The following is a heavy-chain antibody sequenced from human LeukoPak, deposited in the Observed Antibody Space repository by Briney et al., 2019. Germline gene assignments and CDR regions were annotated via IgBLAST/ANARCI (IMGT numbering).Heavy chain of an antibody. J-gene: IGHJ5*02. CDR2: IKQDGSEK. V-gene: IGHV3-7*01. CDR3: ARPRIAAAAANWFDP. D-gene: IGHD6-13*01. CDR1: GFTLSNYW. Sequence: GGSLRLSCAASGFTLSNYWMSWVRQAPGKGLEWVANIKQDGSEKYYVDSVKGRFTISRDNAKNSLYLQMNSLRAEDTAVYYCARPRIAAAAANWFDPWGQGTLVTVSS.